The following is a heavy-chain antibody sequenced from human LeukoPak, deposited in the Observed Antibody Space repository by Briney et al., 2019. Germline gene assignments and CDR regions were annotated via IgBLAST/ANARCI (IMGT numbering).Heavy chain of an antibody. CDR2: ISGSGGST. CDR3: AKSSGLPAHYTSSWYWDY. J-gene: IGHJ4*02. V-gene: IGHV3-23*01. D-gene: IGHD6-13*01. CDR1: GFTFSSYA. Sequence: QPGRSLRLSCAASGFTFSSYAMSWVRQAPGKGLEWVSVISGSGGSTYYADSVKGRFTISRDNSKNTLYLEMNSLRAEDTAVYYCAKSSGLPAHYTSSWYWDYWGQGTLVTVSS.